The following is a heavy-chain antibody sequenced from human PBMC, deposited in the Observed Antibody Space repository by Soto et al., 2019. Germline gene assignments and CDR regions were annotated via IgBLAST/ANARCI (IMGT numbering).Heavy chain of an antibody. D-gene: IGHD6-19*01. Sequence: PSETLSLTCAVYGGSFSGYYWSWIRQPPGKGLEWIGEINHSGSTNYNPSLKSRVTISVDTSKNQFSLKLSSVTAADTAVYYCAREEAGSGWYYYWGQGTLVTVSS. CDR1: GGSFSGYY. V-gene: IGHV4-34*01. CDR2: INHSGST. J-gene: IGHJ4*02. CDR3: AREEAGSGWYYY.